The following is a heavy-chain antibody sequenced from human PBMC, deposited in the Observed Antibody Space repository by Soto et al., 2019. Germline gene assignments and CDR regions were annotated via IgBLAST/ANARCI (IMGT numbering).Heavy chain of an antibody. CDR1: GYTFTGYY. J-gene: IGHJ6*02. D-gene: IGHD3-22*01. Sequence: ASVKVSCKASGYTFTGYYMHWVRQAPGQGLEWMGWINPNSGGTNYAQKFQGWVTMTRDTSISTAYMELSRLRSDDTAVYYCARGPRITYYYDSSGYPYGMDVWGQGTTVTVSS. CDR3: ARGPRITYYYDSSGYPYGMDV. CDR2: INPNSGGT. V-gene: IGHV1-2*04.